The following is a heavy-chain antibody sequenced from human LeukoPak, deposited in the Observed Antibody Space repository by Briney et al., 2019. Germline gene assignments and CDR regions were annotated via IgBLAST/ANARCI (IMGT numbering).Heavy chain of an antibody. CDR2: IYDRGST. V-gene: IGHV4-30-4*01. Sequence: PSETLSLTCTVSGGSISSGDYYWSWIRQPPGKGLEWIGYIYDRGSTYYNPSLKSRVTISVDTSKNQFSLKLSSVTVADTAVYYCARARRNTFDYWGQGTLVTVSS. CDR3: ARARRNTFDY. J-gene: IGHJ4*02. CDR1: GGSISSGDYY.